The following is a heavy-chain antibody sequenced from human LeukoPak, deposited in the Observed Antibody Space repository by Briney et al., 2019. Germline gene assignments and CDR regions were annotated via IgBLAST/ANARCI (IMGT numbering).Heavy chain of an antibody. Sequence: GGSLRLSCAASGFTFSDYWMHWVRQAPGKGLMWVSRINTDGRSTSYVDSVKGRFTISRDNAKNSLYLQMNSLRAEDTAVYYCAELGITMIGGVWGKGTTVTISS. D-gene: IGHD3-10*02. J-gene: IGHJ6*04. CDR3: AELGITMIGGV. V-gene: IGHV3-74*01. CDR1: GFTFSDYW. CDR2: INTDGRST.